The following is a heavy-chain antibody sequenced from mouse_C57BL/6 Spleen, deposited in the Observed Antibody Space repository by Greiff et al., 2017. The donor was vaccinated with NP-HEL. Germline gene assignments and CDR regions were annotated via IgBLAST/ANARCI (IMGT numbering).Heavy chain of an antibody. J-gene: IGHJ3*01. CDR3: ARFLSYGSTLAWFAY. Sequence: QVQLQQPGAELVRPGSSVKLSCKASGYTFTSYWMHWVKQRPIQGLEWIGNIDPSDSDTHYNQKFKDQATLTVDNSSSTAYMQLSSLTSEDSAVYYCARFLSYGSTLAWFAYWGQGTLVTVSA. D-gene: IGHD1-1*01. V-gene: IGHV1-52*01. CDR2: IDPSDSDT. CDR1: GYTFTSYW.